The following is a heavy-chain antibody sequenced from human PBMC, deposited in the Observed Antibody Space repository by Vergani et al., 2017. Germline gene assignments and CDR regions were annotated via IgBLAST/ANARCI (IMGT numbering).Heavy chain of an antibody. CDR1: GFTFTDAW. V-gene: IGHV3-15*05. D-gene: IGHD2-21*01. CDR3: TTDLATPSPPDGRDYFDH. J-gene: IGHJ4*02. Sequence: EVQLVESGGGLVKSGGSLRLSCVASGFTFTDAWMSWVRQAPGKGLEWIGHIRNKANSYTTEYAPSVKSRFIISRDDSRNTLYLDVISLETEDTAVYYCTTDLATPSPPDGRDYFDHWGQGTLVTVSS. CDR2: IRNKANSYTT.